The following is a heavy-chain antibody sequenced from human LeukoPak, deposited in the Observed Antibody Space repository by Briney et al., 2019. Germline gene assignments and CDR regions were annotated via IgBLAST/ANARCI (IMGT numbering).Heavy chain of an antibody. J-gene: IGHJ4*02. CDR1: GFTVSGNY. Sequence: PGGSLRLSCAASGFTVSGNYMSWVRQAPGKGLDWVSVIYVGGRTYYADSVKGRFTISRDNSKNTLYLQMNSLRAEDTAVYYCASTNGYTHYYFDYWGQGTLVTVSS. V-gene: IGHV3-53*01. CDR2: IYVGGRT. CDR3: ASTNGYTHYYFDY. D-gene: IGHD5-24*01.